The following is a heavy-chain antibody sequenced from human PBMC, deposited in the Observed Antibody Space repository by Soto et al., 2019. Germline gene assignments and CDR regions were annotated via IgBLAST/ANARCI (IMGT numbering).Heavy chain of an antibody. CDR3: ARVDYGDYGWYFDL. CDR2: INSGGST. D-gene: IGHD4-17*01. CDR1: GFTVTNKY. Sequence: EVQLVESGGGLIQPGGSLRLSCAASGFTVTNKYMTWVRQAPGKGLEWVSVINSGGSTSYADSVRARFTISRDNSKNILYLQMNSLRAEDTAVYYCARVDYGDYGWYFDLWGRGTLVTVSS. J-gene: IGHJ2*01. V-gene: IGHV3-53*01.